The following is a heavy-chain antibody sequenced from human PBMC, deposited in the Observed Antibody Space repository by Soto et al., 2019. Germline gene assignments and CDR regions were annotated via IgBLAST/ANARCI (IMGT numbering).Heavy chain of an antibody. Sequence: SETLSLTCTVSGGSISSYYWGWIRQPPGKGLEWIGSIFYSGSTNYNPSLKSRVTISVDTSKNQFSLKLTSVTAADTAVYYCARDHPHSYGVYYFDYWGQGTPVTVSS. CDR1: GGSISSYY. CDR2: IFYSGST. CDR3: ARDHPHSYGVYYFDY. V-gene: IGHV4-39*07. D-gene: IGHD5-18*01. J-gene: IGHJ4*02.